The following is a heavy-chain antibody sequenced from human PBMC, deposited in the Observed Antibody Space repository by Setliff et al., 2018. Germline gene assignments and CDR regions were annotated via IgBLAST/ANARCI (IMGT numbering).Heavy chain of an antibody. Sequence: GESLKISCVASGFTVSSFSMHWVRQAPVKGLDWVATLSDDGSNGFYADSVKGRFTIFRDNSKNTLYLQMSSLRADDTAMYYCAKGLKSSGPDWYFDYWGPGTLVTVSS. CDR3: AKGLKSSGPDWYFDY. J-gene: IGHJ4*02. V-gene: IGHV3-30-3*02. CDR2: LSDDGSNG. CDR1: GFTVSSFS. D-gene: IGHD3-22*01.